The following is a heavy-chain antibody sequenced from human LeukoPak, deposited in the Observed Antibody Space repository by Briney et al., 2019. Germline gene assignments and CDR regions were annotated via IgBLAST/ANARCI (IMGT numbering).Heavy chain of an antibody. D-gene: IGHD3-9*01. J-gene: IGHJ4*02. CDR2: ISSSSSYT. CDR1: GFTFSDYY. V-gene: IGHV3-11*06. Sequence: GGSLRLSCAASGFTFSDYYMSWIRQAPGKGLEWVSYISSSSSYTNYADSVKGRFTISRDNAKNSLYLQMNSLRAEDTAVYYCARAPGRYYDIDYWGQGTLVTASS. CDR3: ARAPGRYYDIDY.